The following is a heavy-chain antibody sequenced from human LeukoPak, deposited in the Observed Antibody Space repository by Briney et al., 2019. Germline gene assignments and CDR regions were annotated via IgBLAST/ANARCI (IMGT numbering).Heavy chain of an antibody. Sequence: GASVQVPCTASGYSFVSYAITWVRQAPGQGLEWMGWINGYSGHTNHLQKLQGRVTMTTGTSTSTAYMVLRSLRSDDTAVYYCARFGNSGYYKGGLDVWGQGTLVTVSS. V-gene: IGHV1-18*01. CDR1: GYSFVSYA. CDR3: ARFGNSGYYKGGLDV. CDR2: INGYSGHT. D-gene: IGHD3-22*01. J-gene: IGHJ4*02.